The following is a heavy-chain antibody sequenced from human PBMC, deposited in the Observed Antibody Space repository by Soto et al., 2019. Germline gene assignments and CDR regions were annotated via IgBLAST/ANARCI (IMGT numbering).Heavy chain of an antibody. D-gene: IGHD1-1*01. J-gene: IGHJ4*03. Sequence: PGGSLRLSCAASGFPFSSYAMRWVRQAPGKGLEWVSAISGSGDSTYYTDSVKGRFTISRDNSKNTLYLQMNSLRAEDTAVYYWGRGGRGTYFDYGAKGPLVTVSS. CDR3: GRGGRGTYFDY. V-gene: IGHV3-23*01. CDR1: GFPFSSYA. CDR2: ISGSGDST.